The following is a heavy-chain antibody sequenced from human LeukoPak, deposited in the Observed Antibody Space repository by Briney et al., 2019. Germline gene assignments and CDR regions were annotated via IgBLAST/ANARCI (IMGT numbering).Heavy chain of an antibody. J-gene: IGHJ4*02. CDR2: ISGGGEIT. CDR1: GFTFTSFP. D-gene: IGHD1-26*01. Sequence: GGSLRLSCAASGFTFTSFPMTWVRQAPGKGLEWVSGISGGGEITKYADSVKGRFTISRDKSKNTLYLQMNSLRAEDTAIYYCARAGAVWSFDYWGQGTLVTVS. CDR3: ARAGAVWSFDY. V-gene: IGHV3-23*01.